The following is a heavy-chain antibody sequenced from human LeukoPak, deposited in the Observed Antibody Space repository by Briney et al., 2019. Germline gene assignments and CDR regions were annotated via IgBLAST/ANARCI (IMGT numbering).Heavy chain of an antibody. D-gene: IGHD3-3*01. Sequence: PGGSLRLSCAASGFTFSDYYMSWIRQAPGKGLEGVSYISSSGSTIYYADSVKGRFTISRDNAKNSLYLQMNSLRAEDTAVYYCARVIRFSDYYYYYYMDVWGKGTTVTVSS. V-gene: IGHV3-11*01. CDR2: ISSSGSTI. CDR1: GFTFSDYY. J-gene: IGHJ6*03. CDR3: ARVIRFSDYYYYYYMDV.